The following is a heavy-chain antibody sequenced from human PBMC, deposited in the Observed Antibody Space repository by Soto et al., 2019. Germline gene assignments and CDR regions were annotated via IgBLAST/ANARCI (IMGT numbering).Heavy chain of an antibody. J-gene: IGHJ4*02. CDR1: GYTFTSYY. CDR3: AMCNSDSGSGSYFACLDD. D-gene: IGHD3-10*01. Sequence: ASVKVSCKAFGYTFTSYYIHWVRQAPGQGLEWVGMINPSGGTTSYAQKFQDRVTMPSDTSTSTVYMELSSLRSEDTAVYYCAMCNSDSGSGSYFACLDDWGQGTVVTVSS. CDR2: INPSGGTT. V-gene: IGHV1-46*03.